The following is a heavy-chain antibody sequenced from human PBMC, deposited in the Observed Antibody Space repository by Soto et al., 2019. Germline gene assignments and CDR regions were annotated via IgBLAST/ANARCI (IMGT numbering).Heavy chain of an antibody. CDR1: GFTFSSYS. CDR3: ARGIYSCADDAFDI. CDR2: ISSSSSYI. V-gene: IGHV3-21*01. Sequence: GGSLTLSCAASGFTFSSYSMNWVRQAPGKGLECVSSISSSSSYIYYADSVKGRFTISRDNAKNSLYLQMNSLRAEDTAVYYCARGIYSCADDAFDIWGQGTMVTVSS. D-gene: IGHD5-12*01. J-gene: IGHJ3*02.